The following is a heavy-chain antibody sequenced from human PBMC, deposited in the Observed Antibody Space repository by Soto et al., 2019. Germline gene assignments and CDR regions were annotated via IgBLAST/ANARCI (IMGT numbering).Heavy chain of an antibody. D-gene: IGHD7-27*01. CDR1: GGSFSGYY. J-gene: IGHJ3*02. CDR2: INHSGST. Sequence: SETLSLTCAVYGGSFSGYYWSWIRQPPGKGLEWIGEINHSGSTNYNPSLKSRVTISVDTSKNQFSLKLSSVTAADTAVYYCARGRRGDGAFDIWGQGTMVTVSS. V-gene: IGHV4-34*01. CDR3: ARGRRGDGAFDI.